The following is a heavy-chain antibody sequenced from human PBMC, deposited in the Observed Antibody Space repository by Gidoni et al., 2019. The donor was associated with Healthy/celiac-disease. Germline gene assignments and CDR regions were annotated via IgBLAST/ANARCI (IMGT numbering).Heavy chain of an antibody. CDR2: INHSGST. J-gene: IGHJ6*02. CDR3: AKSVVPAARSYYYGMDV. D-gene: IGHD2-2*01. Sequence: QVQLQQSCAGLLQPSETLSLTCAVHGGSFIGYYWSWIRQPPGKGLEWIGEINHSGSTNYNPSLKSRVTISVDTSKNQFSMKRSSVTAADTAVYYCAKSVVPAARSYYYGMDVWGQGTTVTVSS. CDR1: GGSFIGYY. V-gene: IGHV4-34*01.